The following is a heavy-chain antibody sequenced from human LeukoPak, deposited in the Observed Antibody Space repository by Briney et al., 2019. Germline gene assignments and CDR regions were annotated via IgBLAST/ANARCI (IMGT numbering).Heavy chain of an antibody. CDR1: GGSISSGGYY. V-gene: IGHV4-30-2*01. CDR2: IXHSGNT. J-gene: IGHJ4*02. Sequence: SQTLSLTCTVSGGSISSGGYYWSWIRQPPGKGLEWIGYIXHSGNTYYNPSLKSRVTISVDTSRNQFSLKLSSVTAADTAVYYCAXDXATKLDWGQGTRVTVSS. D-gene: IGHD6-6*01. CDR3: AXDXATKLD.